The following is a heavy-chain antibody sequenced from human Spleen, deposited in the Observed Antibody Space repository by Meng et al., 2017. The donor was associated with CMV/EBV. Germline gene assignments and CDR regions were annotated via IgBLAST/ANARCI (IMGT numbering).Heavy chain of an antibody. CDR1: GFTFSSYS. CDR3: TTGVLIGTGTAFDI. Sequence: GESLKISCAASGFTFSSYSMNWVRQAPGKGLEWVGRIKSKTDGGTTDYAAPVKGRFTISRDDSKNTLYLQMDSLKTEDTAVYYCTTGVLIGTGTAFDIWGQGTMVTVSS. CDR2: IKSKTDGGTT. D-gene: IGHD2-8*02. J-gene: IGHJ3*02. V-gene: IGHV3-15*01.